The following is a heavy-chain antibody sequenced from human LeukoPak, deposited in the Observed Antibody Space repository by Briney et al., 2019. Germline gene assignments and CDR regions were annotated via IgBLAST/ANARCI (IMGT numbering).Heavy chain of an antibody. CDR2: ISGSGGST. CDR1: GFTFSSYA. D-gene: IGHD5-24*01. CDR3: ARGPDTMAGTFDY. J-gene: IGHJ4*02. V-gene: IGHV3-23*01. Sequence: PGGSLRLSCAASGFTFSSYAMTWVRQAPGKGLEWVSAISGSGGSTYYADSVKGRFTISRDNAKNSLYLQMNSLRAEDTAVYYCARGPDTMAGTFDYWGQGTLVTVSS.